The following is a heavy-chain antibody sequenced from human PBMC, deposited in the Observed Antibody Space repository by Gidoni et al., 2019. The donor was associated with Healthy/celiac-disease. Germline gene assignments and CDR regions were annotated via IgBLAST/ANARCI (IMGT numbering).Heavy chain of an antibody. CDR3: ARSAVDTAMSPRFGVYYYYYGMDV. V-gene: IGHV4-34*01. CDR2: INHSGST. CDR1: GGSFSGYY. Sequence: QVQLQQWGAGLLKPSETLSLTCAVYGGSFSGYYWSWIRQPPGKGLEWIGEINHSGSTNYNPSLKSRVTISVDTSKNQFSLKLSSVTAADTAVYYCARSAVDTAMSPRFGVYYYYYGMDVWGQGTTVTVSS. D-gene: IGHD5-18*01. J-gene: IGHJ6*02.